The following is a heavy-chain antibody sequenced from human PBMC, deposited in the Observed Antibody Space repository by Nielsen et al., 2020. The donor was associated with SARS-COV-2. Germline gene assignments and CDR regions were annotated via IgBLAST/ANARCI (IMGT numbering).Heavy chain of an antibody. J-gene: IGHJ2*01. V-gene: IGHV3-48*01. D-gene: IGHD2-2*01. Sequence: GESLKISCAASGFSFSTYSLNWVRQAPGKGLEWVSHISRRSGSSTIYYACSVRGRFTLSRDNAKNSLYLQMNSLRAEDTAVYFCARESCTSTSCYGPDWYFDLWGRGTRVTVSS. CDR1: GFSFSTYS. CDR2: ISRRSGSSTI. CDR3: ARESCTSTSCYGPDWYFDL.